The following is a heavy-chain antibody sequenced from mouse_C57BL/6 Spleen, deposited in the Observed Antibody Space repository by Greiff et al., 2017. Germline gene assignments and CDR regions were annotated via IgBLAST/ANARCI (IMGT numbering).Heavy chain of an antibody. D-gene: IGHD2-4*01. J-gene: IGHJ2*01. CDR1: GFTFSSYA. CDR2: ISSGGDYI. Sequence: EVKLVESGEGLVKPGGSLKLSCAASGFTFSSYAMSWVRQTPEKRLEWVAYISSGGDYIYYADTVKGRFTISRDNARNTLYLQMSSLKSEDTAMYYCTRSDYDVYYFDYWGQGTTLTVSS. V-gene: IGHV5-9-1*02. CDR3: TRSDYDVYYFDY.